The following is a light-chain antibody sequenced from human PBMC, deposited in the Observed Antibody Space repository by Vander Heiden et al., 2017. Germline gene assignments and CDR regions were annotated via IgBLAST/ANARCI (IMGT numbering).Light chain of an antibody. J-gene: IGKJ2*01. V-gene: IGKV3-20*01. Sequence: EIVLTQSPGTLALSPGERATLSCRASQSVRSGYLAWYQQKPGQAPRLLIYGASSRATGISDRFSGSGSGTDFTLTISSLEPEDFAVYYCQQYGSTPRTFGQGTKMEIK. CDR2: GAS. CDR3: QQYGSTPRT. CDR1: QSVRSGY.